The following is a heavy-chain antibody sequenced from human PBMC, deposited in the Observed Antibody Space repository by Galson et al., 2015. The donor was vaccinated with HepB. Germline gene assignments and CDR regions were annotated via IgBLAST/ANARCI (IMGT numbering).Heavy chain of an antibody. CDR2: IIPNDGRT. Sequence: SVKVSCKASGYTFTTYYIHWMRQVPGQGPDWMGVIIPNDGRTNYAQKFQGRVTMTRDTSTSTVYMELSSLRSEDTAVYYCARSVGTNGMDVWGQGTTVTVSS. CDR1: GYTFTTYY. CDR3: ARSVGTNGMDV. D-gene: IGHD5-12*01. J-gene: IGHJ6*02. V-gene: IGHV1-46*01.